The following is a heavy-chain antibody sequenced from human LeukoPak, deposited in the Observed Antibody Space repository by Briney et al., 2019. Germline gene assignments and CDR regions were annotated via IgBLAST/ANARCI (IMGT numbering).Heavy chain of an antibody. D-gene: IGHD3-16*02. V-gene: IGHV4-31*03. Sequence: SETLSLTCTVSGVSISDYYWSWIRQHPGKGLEWIGYIYYSGSTYYNPSLKSRVTISVDTSKNQFSLKLSSVTAADTAVYYCARVGYDYVWGSYRPGFDIWGQGTMVTVSS. CDR3: ARVGYDYVWGSYRPGFDI. J-gene: IGHJ3*02. CDR1: GVSISDYY. CDR2: IYYSGST.